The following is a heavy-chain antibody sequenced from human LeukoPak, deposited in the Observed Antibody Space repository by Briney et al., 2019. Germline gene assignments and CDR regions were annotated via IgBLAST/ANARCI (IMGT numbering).Heavy chain of an antibody. V-gene: IGHV4-39*02. CDR1: DGSIIISNYY. Sequence: SETLSLTCTVSDGSIIISNYYWSWIRQPPGKGLEWIGSSSYAGHTYYNPSLQSRVTISVDRSKNQFSLKLASVTAADTAIYYCARDTYLYRGGSDYWGLGTLVTVSS. J-gene: IGHJ4*02. D-gene: IGHD3-16*01. CDR3: ARDTYLYRGGSDY. CDR2: SSYAGHT.